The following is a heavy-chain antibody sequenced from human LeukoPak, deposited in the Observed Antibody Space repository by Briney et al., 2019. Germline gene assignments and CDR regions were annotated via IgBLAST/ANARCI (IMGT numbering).Heavy chain of an antibody. Sequence: ASVKVSCKASGYTFTGYYMHWVRQAPGQGLEWMGWINPNSGGTNYAQKFQGRVTMTRDTSISTAYMELSRLRSDDTAVYYCARERETVYGMDVWGQATTVTVS. CDR3: ARERETVYGMDV. CDR1: GYTFTGYY. J-gene: IGHJ6*02. V-gene: IGHV1-2*02. CDR2: INPNSGGT.